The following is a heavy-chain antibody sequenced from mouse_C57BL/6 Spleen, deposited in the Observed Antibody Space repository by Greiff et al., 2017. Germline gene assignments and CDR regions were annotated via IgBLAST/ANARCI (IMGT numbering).Heavy chain of an antibody. Sequence: QVQLQQPGAELVKPGASVKVSCKASGYTFTSYWMHWVKQRPGQGLEWIGRIHPSDSDTNYNQKFKGKATLTVDKSSSTAYMQLSRLTSEDSAVYYCAIYDYDEGFAYWGQGTLVTVSA. CDR2: IHPSDSDT. D-gene: IGHD2-4*01. CDR1: GYTFTSYW. V-gene: IGHV1-74*01. J-gene: IGHJ3*01. CDR3: AIYDYDEGFAY.